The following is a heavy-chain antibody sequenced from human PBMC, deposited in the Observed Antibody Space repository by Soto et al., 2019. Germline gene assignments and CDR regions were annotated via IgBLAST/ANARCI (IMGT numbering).Heavy chain of an antibody. CDR2: IIPIFGTA. Sequence: QVQLVQSGAEVKKPGSSVKVSCKASGGTFSSYAISWVRQAPGQGLEWMGGIIPIFGTANYAQKFQGRVTITADESTSTAYMELSSLRSEDTAVYYCARDKSAGIAGNYYGMDVWGQGTTVTVSS. CDR1: GGTFSSYA. CDR3: ARDKSAGIAGNYYGMDV. V-gene: IGHV1-69*01. J-gene: IGHJ6*02. D-gene: IGHD6-13*01.